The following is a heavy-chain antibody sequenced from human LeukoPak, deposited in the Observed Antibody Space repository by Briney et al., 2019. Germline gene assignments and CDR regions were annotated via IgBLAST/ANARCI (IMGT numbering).Heavy chain of an antibody. CDR3: ASQKTLVRGAIRLFDASDI. CDR2: IHYSGSI. Sequence: SGTLPLTCTVSGGSISSNSYFWGWIRQPPGKGLEWIGIIHYSGSIYYSPSLKSRLSISIDTSKNQFSLKLSSVTAADTAVYYCASQKTLVRGAIRLFDASDIWGQGTVVTVSS. V-gene: IGHV4-39*01. CDR1: GGSISSNSYF. D-gene: IGHD3-10*01. J-gene: IGHJ3*02.